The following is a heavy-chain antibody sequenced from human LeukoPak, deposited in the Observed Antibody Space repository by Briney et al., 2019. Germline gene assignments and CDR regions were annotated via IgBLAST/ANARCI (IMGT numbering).Heavy chain of an antibody. V-gene: IGHV3-48*03. J-gene: IGHJ4*02. Sequence: PGGSLRLSCAASGFTFSSYEMNWVRQAPGKGLEWVSSISSSGTDIYYADSVKGRFTISRDNAKNSLYLQMNSLRGEDTAVYHCARDPGYYGAGSHIDYWGQGTLVTVSS. CDR2: ISSSGTDI. CDR1: GFTFSSYE. CDR3: ARDPGYYGAGSHIDY. D-gene: IGHD3-10*01.